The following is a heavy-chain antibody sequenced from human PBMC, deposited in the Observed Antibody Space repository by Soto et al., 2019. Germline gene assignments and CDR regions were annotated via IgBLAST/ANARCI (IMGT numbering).Heavy chain of an antibody. D-gene: IGHD3-10*01. CDR1: GDSVSSGSYY. J-gene: IGHJ4*02. CDR2: IYYSGST. V-gene: IGHV4-61*01. Sequence: SETLSLTCTVSGDSVSSGSYYWSWIRQPPGKGLEWIGYIYYSGSTNYNPSLKSRVTISVDTSKNQFSLKLSSVTAADTAVYYCARDRKVTSLFDYWGQGTLVTVSS. CDR3: ARDRKVTSLFDY.